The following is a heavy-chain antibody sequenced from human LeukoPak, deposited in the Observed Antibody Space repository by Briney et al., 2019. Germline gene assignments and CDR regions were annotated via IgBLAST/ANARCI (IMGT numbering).Heavy chain of an antibody. D-gene: IGHD1-1*01. CDR2: ISDSGGSA. CDR1: GFTFSSYA. CDR3: AKDNWYLDY. J-gene: IGHJ4*02. V-gene: IGHV3-23*01. Sequence: GGSLRLSCAASGFTFSSYAMHWVRQAPGKGLEWVSSISDSGGSAFYADSVRGRFTISRDNSKSTLYLQMSSLRAEDTAVYYCAKDNWYLDYWGQGTLVTVSS.